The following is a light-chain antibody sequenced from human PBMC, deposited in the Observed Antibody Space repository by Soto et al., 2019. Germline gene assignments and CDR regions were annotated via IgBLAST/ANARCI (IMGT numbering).Light chain of an antibody. CDR3: QQYNSYSLFT. CDR1: QSISSW. CDR2: DAS. J-gene: IGKJ3*01. Sequence: DIQMTQSPSTLSASVGDRVTITCRASQSISSWLAWYQQKPGKAPKLLIYDASSLESGVRSRFSGSGSGTEFTRSISSLQPDDFATYYCQQYNSYSLFTFGPGTKVDIK. V-gene: IGKV1-5*01.